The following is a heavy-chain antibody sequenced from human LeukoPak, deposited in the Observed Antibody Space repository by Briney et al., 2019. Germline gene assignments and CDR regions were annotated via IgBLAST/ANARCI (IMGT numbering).Heavy chain of an antibody. V-gene: IGHV3-23*01. D-gene: IGHD2-2*01. CDR3: AKGGAGYCSSTSCLYYFVY. CDR1: GFTFSTYA. Sequence: PGGSLRLSCAASGFTFSTYAMNWVRQAPGKGLEWVSTISGSGDSTYYADSVKGRFTISRDNFKNTLLLQMNSLRAEDTAVYYCAKGGAGYCSSTSCLYYFVYWGQGTLVTVST. J-gene: IGHJ4*02. CDR2: ISGSGDST.